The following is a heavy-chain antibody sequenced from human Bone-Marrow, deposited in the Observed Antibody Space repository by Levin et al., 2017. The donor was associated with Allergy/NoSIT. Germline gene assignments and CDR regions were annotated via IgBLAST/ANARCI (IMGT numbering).Heavy chain of an antibody. J-gene: IGHJ4*02. CDR2: ISSSGSTI. Sequence: PGGSLRLSCAASGFTFSSYEMNWVRQAPGKGLEWVSYISSSGSTIYYADSVKGRFTISRDNAKNSLYLQMNSLRAEDTAVYYCARAVLVVYAIGGGVDYWGQGTLVTVSS. CDR1: GFTFSSYE. CDR3: ARAVLVVYAIGGGVDY. D-gene: IGHD2-8*02. V-gene: IGHV3-48*03.